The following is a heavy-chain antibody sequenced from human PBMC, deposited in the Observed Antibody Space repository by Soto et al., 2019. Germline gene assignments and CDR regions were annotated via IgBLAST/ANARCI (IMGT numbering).Heavy chain of an antibody. Sequence: PGGSLRLSCAASGSTVSSNYMSWVRQAPGKGLEWVSVIYSGGSTYYADSVKGRFTISRDNSKNTLYLQMNSLRAEDTAVYYCARSYRRYSSGWPTFDYWGQGTLVTVSS. V-gene: IGHV3-53*01. D-gene: IGHD6-19*01. CDR2: IYSGGST. J-gene: IGHJ4*02. CDR3: ARSYRRYSSGWPTFDY. CDR1: GSTVSSNY.